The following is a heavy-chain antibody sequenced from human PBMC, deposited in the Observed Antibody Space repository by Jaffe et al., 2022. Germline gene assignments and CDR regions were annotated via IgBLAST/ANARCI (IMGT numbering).Heavy chain of an antibody. CDR2: IYTSGST. CDR3: ARYRPIRNPSSKIPGLTYYFDY. D-gene: IGHD2-2*02. Sequence: QVQLQESGPGLVKPSQTLSLTCTVSGGSISSGSYYWSWIRQPAGKGLEWIGRIYTSGSTNYNPSLKSRVTISVDTSKNQFSLKLSSVTAADTAVYYCARYRPIRNPSSKIPGLTYYFDYWGQGTLVTVSS. J-gene: IGHJ4*02. V-gene: IGHV4-61*02. CDR1: GGSISSGSYY.